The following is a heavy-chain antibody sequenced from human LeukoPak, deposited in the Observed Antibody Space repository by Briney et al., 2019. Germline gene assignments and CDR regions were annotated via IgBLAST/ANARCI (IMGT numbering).Heavy chain of an antibody. Sequence: SETLSLTCTVLGSISGYYWSWIRQPPGKELEWIGYIYTSGRTNYNPSLESRVTISVDTSKNQFSLDLRSVTAADTAVYYCARQKCTSTSCLTKNAFDIWGQGTMVTVSS. D-gene: IGHD2-2*01. CDR3: ARQKCTSTSCLTKNAFDI. CDR1: GSISGYY. J-gene: IGHJ3*02. CDR2: IYTSGRT. V-gene: IGHV4-4*09.